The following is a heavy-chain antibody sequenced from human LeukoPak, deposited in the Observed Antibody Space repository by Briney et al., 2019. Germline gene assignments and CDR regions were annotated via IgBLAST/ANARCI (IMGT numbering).Heavy chain of an antibody. V-gene: IGHV3-20*04. CDR1: GFTGYG. Sequence: GGSLRLSCAASGFTGYGMSWVRQAPGKGLEWVSGINWNGGSTGYADSVKGRFTISRDSARNYLYLQMTSLRAEDTAVYYCAKPDCPSTSCYTLESWGQGTLVTVSS. J-gene: IGHJ4*02. CDR3: AKPDCPSTSCYTLES. D-gene: IGHD2-2*01. CDR2: INWNGGST.